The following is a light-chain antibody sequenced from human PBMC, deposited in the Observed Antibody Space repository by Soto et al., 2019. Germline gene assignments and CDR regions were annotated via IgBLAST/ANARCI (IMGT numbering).Light chain of an antibody. CDR1: QYINNY. V-gene: IGKV1-39*01. CDR2: AAY. J-gene: IGKJ2*01. Sequence: DIQMPQSPSSLSTSVGDRVTITCRASQYINNYLNWYQQKPGKAPKLLIFAAYNLQSGVPSRFSGSGSGTDFTLIISSLQPEDFATYYCQQSYSTPPYTFGQGTKLDMK. CDR3: QQSYSTPPYT.